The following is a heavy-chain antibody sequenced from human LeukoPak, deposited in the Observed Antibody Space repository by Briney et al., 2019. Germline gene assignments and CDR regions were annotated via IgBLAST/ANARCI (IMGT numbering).Heavy chain of an antibody. CDR1: GGSISGYY. CDR3: ARYSSSWYDH. CDR2: IYYSGST. V-gene: IGHV4-59*01. Sequence: SETLSLTCTVSGGSISGYYYNWIRQPPGKGLEWIGYIYYSGSTNYNPSLKSRVTISLDTSKNQFSLKLSSVTTADTAVYYCARYSSSWYDHWGQGTLVTVSS. D-gene: IGHD6-13*01. J-gene: IGHJ5*02.